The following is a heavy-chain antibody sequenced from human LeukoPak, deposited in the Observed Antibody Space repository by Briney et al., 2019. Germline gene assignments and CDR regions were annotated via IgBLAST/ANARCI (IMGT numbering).Heavy chain of an antibody. V-gene: IGHV4-39*07. D-gene: IGHD3-10*01. Sequence: PSETLSLTCTVSGGSFSGRSYYWAWIRQSPGKGLEWIGSIYYSGSTYYNPSLKSRVTISVDTSKNQFSLKLSSVTAADTAVYYCAREGNAYLYYYGSGPGYFDLWGRGTLVTVSS. CDR3: AREGNAYLYYYGSGPGYFDL. CDR2: IYYSGST. CDR1: GGSFSGRSYY. J-gene: IGHJ2*01.